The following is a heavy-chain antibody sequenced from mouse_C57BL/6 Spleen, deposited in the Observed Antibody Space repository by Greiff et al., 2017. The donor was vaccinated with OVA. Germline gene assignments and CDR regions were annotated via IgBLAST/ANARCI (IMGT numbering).Heavy chain of an antibody. V-gene: IGHV1-15*01. D-gene: IGHD1-1*01. CDR1: GYTFTDYE. J-gene: IGHJ2*01. Sequence: VKLMESGAELVRPGASVTLSCKASGYTFTDYEMHWVKQTPVHGLEWIGAIDPETGGTAYNQKCKGKAILTADKSSSTAYMELRSLTSEDSAVYYCTRSDYGSSSDYWGQGTTLTVSS. CDR3: TRSDYGSSSDY. CDR2: IDPETGGT.